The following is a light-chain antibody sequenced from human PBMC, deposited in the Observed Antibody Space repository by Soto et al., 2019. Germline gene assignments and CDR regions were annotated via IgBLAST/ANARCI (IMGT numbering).Light chain of an antibody. J-gene: IGKJ1*01. CDR2: SAS. Sequence: EIVMPQSPATLSVSPGERATLSCRASQSVRNNLAWYQQRPGQAPRLLIYSASTRATGIPARFSGSGSGTEFTLTISSLQSEDFAVYYCQQYDNWLKTFGQGTKVDIK. CDR3: QQYDNWLKT. CDR1: QSVRNN. V-gene: IGKV3-15*01.